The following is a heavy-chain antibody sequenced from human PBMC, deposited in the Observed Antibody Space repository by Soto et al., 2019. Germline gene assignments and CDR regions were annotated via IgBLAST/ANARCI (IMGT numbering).Heavy chain of an antibody. CDR3: ARDIVGATSHFDY. D-gene: IGHD1-26*01. CDR1: GFTFSSYG. Sequence: GGSLRLSCAASGFTFSSYGMHWVRQAPGKGLEWVAVIWYDGSNKYYADSVKGRFTISRDNSKNTLYLQMNSLRAEDTAVYYCARDIVGATSHFDYWGQGTLVTVSS. CDR2: IWYDGSNK. V-gene: IGHV3-33*01. J-gene: IGHJ4*02.